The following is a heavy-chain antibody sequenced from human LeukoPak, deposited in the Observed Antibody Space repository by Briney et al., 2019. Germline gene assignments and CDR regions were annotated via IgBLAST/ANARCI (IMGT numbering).Heavy chain of an antibody. D-gene: IGHD6-19*01. Sequence: GGSLRLSCAASGFTFSSYWMSWVRQAPGKGLEWVANIKQDGSEKYYVDSVKGRFTISRDNAKNSLYLQMNSLRAEDTAVYYCARDSEVAVASFDYWGQGTLVTVSS. CDR3: ARDSEVAVASFDY. V-gene: IGHV3-7*05. CDR2: IKQDGSEK. CDR1: GFTFSSYW. J-gene: IGHJ4*02.